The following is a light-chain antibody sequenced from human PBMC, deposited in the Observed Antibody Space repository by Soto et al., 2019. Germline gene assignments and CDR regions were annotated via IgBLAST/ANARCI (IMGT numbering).Light chain of an antibody. J-gene: IGLJ3*02. V-gene: IGLV2-14*01. CDR2: EVS. Sequence: QSALTQPASVSGSPGQSITISCTGTSSDVGGYNYVSWYQQHPGKAPKLMIYEVSNRPSGVSNRFSGSKSGNTASLTIYGXQAEDEADXYCSSYTSSSPLVFGGGTKLTVL. CDR3: SSYTSSSPLV. CDR1: SSDVGGYNY.